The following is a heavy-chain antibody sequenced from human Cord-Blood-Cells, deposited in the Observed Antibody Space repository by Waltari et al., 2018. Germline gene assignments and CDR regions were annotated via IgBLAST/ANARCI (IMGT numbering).Heavy chain of an antibody. CDR3: ARGRSGTIWFGESYGMDV. D-gene: IGHD3-10*01. V-gene: IGHV4-34*01. Sequence: QVQLQQWGAGLLKPSETLSLTCAVYGGSFSGYYWSWIRQPPGKGREWIGEINHSGSTNYNPSLKSRVTISVDTSKNQFSLKLSSVTAADTAVYYCARGRSGTIWFGESYGMDVWGQGTTVTVSS. J-gene: IGHJ6*02. CDR1: GGSFSGYY. CDR2: INHSGST.